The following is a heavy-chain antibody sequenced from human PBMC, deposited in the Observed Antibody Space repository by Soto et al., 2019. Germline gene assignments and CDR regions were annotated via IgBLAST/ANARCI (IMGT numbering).Heavy chain of an antibody. V-gene: IGHV4-31*11. CDR1: GGSIRSGGYF. CDR2: IHNSGSP. J-gene: IGHJ4*02. Sequence: SETMSLTCAVSGGSIRSGGYFWSWIRQSPGKGLEWIGHIHNSGSPYNNPSPKSRVTISVDTSKNQFSLKLSSVTAADTAVYYCAREPLTWGQGTLVTVSS. CDR3: AREPLT.